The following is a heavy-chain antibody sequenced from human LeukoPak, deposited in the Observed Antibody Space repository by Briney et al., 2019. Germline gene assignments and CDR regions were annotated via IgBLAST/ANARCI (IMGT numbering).Heavy chain of an antibody. Sequence: GASVKVSCKVSGDSLTDLNIQWVRQAPGKRLECLGGFDPEQAKTIYAQNFQGRVTMTEDASTDTAYMELNSLKSEDTAVYYCATRGGDFWSGFENWGQGTLVTVSS. D-gene: IGHD3-3*01. J-gene: IGHJ4*02. V-gene: IGHV1-24*01. CDR1: GDSLTDLN. CDR2: FDPEQAKT. CDR3: ATRGGDFWSGFEN.